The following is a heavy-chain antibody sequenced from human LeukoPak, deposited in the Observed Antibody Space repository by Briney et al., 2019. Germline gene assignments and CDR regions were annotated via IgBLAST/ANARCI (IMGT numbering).Heavy chain of an antibody. V-gene: IGHV3-74*01. D-gene: IGHD1-26*01. CDR2: INLDASTT. Sequence: PGGSLRLSCAASGFTLNKYWIHWVRQAPGKGLVWVSRINLDASTTSYADSVKGRFTISRDNAKNRVYLQMNSLRAEDTAVYYCARAIISGSYYVFGGQGTLVTVSS. J-gene: IGHJ4*02. CDR3: ARAIISGSYYVF. CDR1: GFTLNKYW.